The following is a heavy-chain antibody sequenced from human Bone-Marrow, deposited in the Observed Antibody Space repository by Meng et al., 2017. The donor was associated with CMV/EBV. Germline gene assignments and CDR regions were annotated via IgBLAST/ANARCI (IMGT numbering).Heavy chain of an antibody. D-gene: IGHD3-3*01. CDR1: GGSISSRAYY. CDR3: ARERGFLEWSQFDY. V-gene: IGHV4-31*02. J-gene: IGHJ4*02. Sequence: SGGSISSRAYYWSWVRQHPGKGLEWIGYIYYSGSTYYNPSLKSRVTISVDTSKNQFSLKLSSVTAADTAVYYCARERGFLEWSQFDYWGQGTLVTVSS. CDR2: IYYSGST.